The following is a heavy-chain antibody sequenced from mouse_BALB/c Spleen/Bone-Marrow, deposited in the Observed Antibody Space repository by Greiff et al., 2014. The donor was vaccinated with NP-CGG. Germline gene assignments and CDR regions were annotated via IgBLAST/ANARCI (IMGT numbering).Heavy chain of an antibody. CDR2: INPYNDGT. J-gene: IGHJ4*01. CDR1: GYTFTSYV. Sequence: ESGPELVKPGASVKMSCKASGYTFTSYVMHWVKQKPGQGLEWIGYINPYNDGTKYNEKFKGKATLTSDKSSSTAYMELSSLTSEDSAVYYCARKVWYYAMDYWGQGNSVTVSS. CDR3: ARKVWYYAMDY. D-gene: IGHD2-10*02. V-gene: IGHV1-14*01.